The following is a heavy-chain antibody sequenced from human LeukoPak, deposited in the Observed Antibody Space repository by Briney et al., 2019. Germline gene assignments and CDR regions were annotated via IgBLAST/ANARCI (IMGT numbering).Heavy chain of an antibody. CDR2: ISGGGGST. CDR3: AKEIGPLNY. J-gene: IGHJ4*02. Sequence: GSLRLSWAASGFTFSSYAMSWVRQAPGKGLEWVSVISGGGGSTYYADSVKGRFTISRDNSKNTLYLQMNSLRADDTAVYYCAKEIGPLNYWGQGTLVTVSS. D-gene: IGHD3/OR15-3a*01. CDR1: GFTFSSYA. V-gene: IGHV3-23*01.